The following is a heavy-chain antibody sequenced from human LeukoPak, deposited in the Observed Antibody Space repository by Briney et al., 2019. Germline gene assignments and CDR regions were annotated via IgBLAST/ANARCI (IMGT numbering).Heavy chain of an antibody. Sequence: PGGSLRLSCAASGFTFSSYWMSWVRQAPGKGLEWVSAISGSGGSTYYADSVKGRFTISRDNSKNTLYLQMNSLRAEDTAVYYCAKQDDIVVVPAAPGAFDIWGQGTMVTVSS. J-gene: IGHJ3*02. CDR3: AKQDDIVVVPAAPGAFDI. CDR2: ISGSGGST. V-gene: IGHV3-23*01. CDR1: GFTFSSYW. D-gene: IGHD2-2*01.